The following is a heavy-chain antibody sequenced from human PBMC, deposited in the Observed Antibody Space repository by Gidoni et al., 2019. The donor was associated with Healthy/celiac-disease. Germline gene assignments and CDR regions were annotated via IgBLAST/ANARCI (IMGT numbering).Heavy chain of an antibody. J-gene: IGHJ6*03. CDR3: ASLPAAIFWFPTPTSINYMDV. CDR1: GFTFSSYA. D-gene: IGHD2-2*01. V-gene: IGHV3-30-3*01. Sequence: QVQLVESGGGVVQPGRSLRLSCAASGFTFSSYAMHWVRQAPGKGLEWVAVISYDGSNKYYADSVKGRFTISRDNSKNTLYLQMNSLRAEDTAVYYCASLPAAIFWFPTPTSINYMDVWGKGTTVTVSS. CDR2: ISYDGSNK.